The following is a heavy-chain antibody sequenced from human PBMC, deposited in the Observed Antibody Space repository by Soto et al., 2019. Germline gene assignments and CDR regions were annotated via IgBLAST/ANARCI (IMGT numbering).Heavy chain of an antibody. D-gene: IGHD6-19*01. CDR1: GGSISSYC. CDR3: ARVGIAVAECPNWFDP. J-gene: IGHJ5*02. Sequence: SETLCLTWTVAGGSISSYCWSWIRQPPGKGLEWIGYIYYSGSTNYNPSLKSRVTISVDTSKNQFSLKLSSVTAADTAVYYCARVGIAVAECPNWFDPWGQGTLVTVSS. CDR2: IYYSGST. V-gene: IGHV4-59*01.